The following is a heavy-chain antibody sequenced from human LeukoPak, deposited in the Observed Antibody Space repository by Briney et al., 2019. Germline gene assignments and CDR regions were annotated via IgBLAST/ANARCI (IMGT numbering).Heavy chain of an antibody. CDR1: GGSISSSSYY. Sequence: SETLSLTCIVSGGSISSSSYYWGWIRQPPGKGLEWIGSGYYSGTTYYKPSLKSRVTISVDTSKNQFSLKLSSVTAADTAVYYCARINPYSGYDYLDYWGQGTLVTVPS. CDR2: GYYSGTT. D-gene: IGHD5-12*01. V-gene: IGHV4-39*01. CDR3: ARINPYSGYDYLDY. J-gene: IGHJ4*02.